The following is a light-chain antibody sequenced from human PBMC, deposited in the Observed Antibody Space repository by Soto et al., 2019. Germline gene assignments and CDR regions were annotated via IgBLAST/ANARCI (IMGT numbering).Light chain of an antibody. CDR3: QQYNNWPFMYT. J-gene: IGKJ2*01. CDR1: QSVSSN. Sequence: EIVMTQSPATLSVSPGERATLSCRASQSVSSNLAWYQQKPGQAPRLLIYGASTRATGIPARFSGSGSGTAFTLTISSLQSQDFAFYYCQQYNNWPFMYTFGQGTKLEIK. CDR2: GAS. V-gene: IGKV3-15*01.